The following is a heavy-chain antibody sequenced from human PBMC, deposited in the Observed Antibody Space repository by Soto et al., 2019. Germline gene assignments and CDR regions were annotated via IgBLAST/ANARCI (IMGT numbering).Heavy chain of an antibody. D-gene: IGHD3-22*01. V-gene: IGHV4-39*01. CDR2: FYYSGNT. CDR3: ARGPYSYDSSGYYYFHYFDY. CDR1: GDSITSSSYY. Sequence: QLQLQESGPGLVKPSETLSLTCTVSGDSITSSSYYWGWIRQPPGRGLEWIGSFYYSGNTYYNPSLKSRVTISVGTSKNQFSLELSSVTAADTAVYYCARGPYSYDSSGYYYFHYFDYWGQGTLVTVSS. J-gene: IGHJ4*02.